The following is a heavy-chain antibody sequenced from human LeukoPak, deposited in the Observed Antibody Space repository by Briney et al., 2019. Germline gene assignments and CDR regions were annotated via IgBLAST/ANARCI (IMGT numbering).Heavy chain of an antibody. CDR2: IRSKAYGGTT. V-gene: IGHV3-49*04. CDR1: GFTFGDYA. D-gene: IGHD3-22*01. J-gene: IGHJ3*02. CDR3: TRDTHYYDSSGTFDI. Sequence: PGGSLRLSCTASGFTFGDYAMSWVRQAPGKGLEWVGFIRSKAYGGTTEYAASVKGRFTISRDDSKSIAYLQMNSLKTEDTAVYYCTRDTHYYDSSGTFDIWGQGTMVTVSS.